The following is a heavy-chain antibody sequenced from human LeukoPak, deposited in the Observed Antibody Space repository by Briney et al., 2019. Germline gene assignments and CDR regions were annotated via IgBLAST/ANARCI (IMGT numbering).Heavy chain of an antibody. D-gene: IGHD6-13*01. CDR3: AKDLFGSSWYVDY. CDR2: ISGSGGST. Sequence: GGSLRLSCAASGFSFSSYGMSWVRQAPGKGLEWVSTISGSGGSTNYADSVKGRFTISRDNSKNTLYLQMNSLRAEDTAVYYCAKDLFGSSWYVDYWGQGTLVTVSS. J-gene: IGHJ4*02. V-gene: IGHV3-23*01. CDR1: GFSFSSYG.